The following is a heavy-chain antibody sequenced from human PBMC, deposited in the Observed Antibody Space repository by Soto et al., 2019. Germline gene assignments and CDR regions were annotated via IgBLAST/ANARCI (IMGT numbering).Heavy chain of an antibody. CDR3: ATACRDGYNCLDY. Sequence: ASVKVSCKASGYTFSSYYMNWVRQAPGQGLEWLGIINPSGGYTTYAQKFQGWVTMTRDTSISTAYMELSRLSSDDTAVYYCATACRDGYNCLDYWGQGTLVTVSS. D-gene: IGHD5-12*01. V-gene: IGHV1-2*04. CDR2: INPSGGYT. CDR1: GYTFSSYY. J-gene: IGHJ4*02.